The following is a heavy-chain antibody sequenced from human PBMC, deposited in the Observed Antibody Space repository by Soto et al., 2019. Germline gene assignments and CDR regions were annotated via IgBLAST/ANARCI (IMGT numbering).Heavy chain of an antibody. CDR1: GDSVSSNTAA. Sequence: SPTLSLTCAISGDSVSSNTAAWNWIRSSPSRGLEWLGRTYYRSNWRHDYAVSVKSRITDNPDTSKNHFSLQLNSVTPDDTAVYYCARGVAGTGFALWGQGTLVTVS. CDR2: TYYRSNWRH. J-gene: IGHJ4*02. D-gene: IGHD6-19*01. V-gene: IGHV6-1*01. CDR3: ARGVAGTGFAL.